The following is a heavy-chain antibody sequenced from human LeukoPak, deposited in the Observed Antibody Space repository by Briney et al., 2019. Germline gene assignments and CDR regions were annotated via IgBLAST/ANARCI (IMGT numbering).Heavy chain of an antibody. CDR3: TAWTARCNDF. Sequence: GASVKVSCKASGYTFTDYYIHWVRQVPGQGLEWMAWINPNDGGTNYVPKFQGRVTVTRDKSIGSVYMELINLRFEDTAMYYCTAWTARCNDFWGQGTLLTVSS. J-gene: IGHJ4*02. CDR2: INPNDGGT. D-gene: IGHD1-1*01. V-gene: IGHV1-2*07. CDR1: GYTFTDYY.